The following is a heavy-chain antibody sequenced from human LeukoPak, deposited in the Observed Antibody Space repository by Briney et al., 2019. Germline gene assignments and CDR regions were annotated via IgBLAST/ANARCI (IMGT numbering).Heavy chain of an antibody. J-gene: IGHJ4*02. D-gene: IGHD1-14*01. CDR2: INPDSGVT. CDR1: GYTXTGYY. Sequence: ASVRVSCKASGYTXTGYYMHWVRQAPGQGLEWMGWINPDSGVTHYAQSFQGRVTMTRDTSISTAYMELSRLRSDDTAVYYCARSRNNHFDYWGQGTLVTVSS. V-gene: IGHV1-2*02. CDR3: ARSRNNHFDY.